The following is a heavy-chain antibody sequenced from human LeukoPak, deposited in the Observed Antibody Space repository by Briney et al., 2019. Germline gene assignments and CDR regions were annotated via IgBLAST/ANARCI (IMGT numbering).Heavy chain of an antibody. CDR1: GFTFSDYW. CDR3: ARDIPSGFYTPDY. J-gene: IGHJ4*02. D-gene: IGHD5-12*01. CDR2: IETDGDQK. V-gene: IGHV3-7*01. Sequence: PGGSLRLSCVASGFTFSDYWMSWVRQAPGKGLEWVANIETDGDQKNYVDSVKGRFAISRDNARNSLYLQMNNLTDEDTAVYYCARDIPSGFYTPDYWGRGTLVTVSS.